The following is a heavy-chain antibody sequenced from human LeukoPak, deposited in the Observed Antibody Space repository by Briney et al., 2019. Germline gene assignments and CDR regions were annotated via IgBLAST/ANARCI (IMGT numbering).Heavy chain of an antibody. V-gene: IGHV3-30*02. D-gene: IGHD1-26*01. J-gene: IGHJ4*02. CDR1: GFTYSHNG. Sequence: GGSLRLSCVASGFTYSHNGMHWVRQAPGKGLEWVAFIQYDGNTIFYADSVKGRFTISRDNSKNTLYLQMNSLRVEDTAVYYCARDLGATIFDFDYWGQGTLVTVSS. CDR2: IQYDGNTI. CDR3: ARDLGATIFDFDY.